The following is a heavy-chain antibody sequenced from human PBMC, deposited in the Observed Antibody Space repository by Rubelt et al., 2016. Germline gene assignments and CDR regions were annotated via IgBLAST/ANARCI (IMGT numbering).Heavy chain of an antibody. J-gene: IGHJ6*02. V-gene: IGHV3-66*01. CDR1: GFSFNKYA. CDR3: ARGTNWNEWYYYGLDV. Sequence: GESLRLSCAASGFSFNKYAMTWVRQAPGKGLEWISVIYTGGDTHYADSVKGRFVISRDDSRDTVYLQMNSLRAEDTAVYFCARGTNWNEWYYYGLDVWGQGTTVIVSS. CDR2: IYTGGDT. D-gene: IGHD1-20*01.